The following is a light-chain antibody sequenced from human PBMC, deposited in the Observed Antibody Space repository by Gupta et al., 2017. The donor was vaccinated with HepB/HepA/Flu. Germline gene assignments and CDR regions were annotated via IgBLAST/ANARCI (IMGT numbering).Light chain of an antibody. V-gene: IGKV1-39*01. CDR2: VAS. Sequence: IQMTQSPSSLSASVGDRVTITCRASQSISSNLNWYQQKPGKVPKLLIYVASSLRSGVPSRFSGSGSGTDFTLTINSLQPEDLATYYCQQTFDTPLTFGGGTKVEI. CDR3: QQTFDTPLT. J-gene: IGKJ4*01. CDR1: QSISSN.